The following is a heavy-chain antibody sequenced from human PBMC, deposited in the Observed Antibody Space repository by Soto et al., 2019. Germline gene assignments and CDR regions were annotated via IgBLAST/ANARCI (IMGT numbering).Heavy chain of an antibody. Sequence: GGSLRLSCAASGSTFTSYEFNWVRQAPGKGLEWLSYIDTSGTNIYYTDSVKGRFTVSRDNAKNALYLQMNSLRVEDTAIYYCAREGINCGGDCFAFWGQGALVTVSS. CDR2: IDTSGTNI. J-gene: IGHJ4*02. CDR1: GSTFTSYE. V-gene: IGHV3-48*03. D-gene: IGHD2-21*01. CDR3: AREGINCGGDCFAF.